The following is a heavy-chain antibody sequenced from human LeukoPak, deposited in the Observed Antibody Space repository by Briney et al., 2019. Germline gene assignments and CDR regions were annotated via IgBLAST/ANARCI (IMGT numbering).Heavy chain of an antibody. J-gene: IGHJ6*03. CDR3: ARVSWFPGTSYYYMDV. V-gene: IGHV4-59*01. CDR1: GASISRYY. CDR2: IHYSGST. Sequence: PSETLSLTCTVSGASISRYYWSWIRQSPGKGLVWIGYIHYSGSTNYSPSLKSRVTISVDTSKNQFSLNLTSVTAADSAVYYCARVSWFPGTSYYYMDVWGKGTTVTVSS. D-gene: IGHD1-1*01.